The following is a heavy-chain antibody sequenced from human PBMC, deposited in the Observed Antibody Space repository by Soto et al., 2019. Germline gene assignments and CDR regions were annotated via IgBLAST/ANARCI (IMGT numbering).Heavy chain of an antibody. D-gene: IGHD3-3*01. Sequence: GGSLRLSCAASGFTFSSYWMHWVRQAPGKGLVWVSRINSDGSSTSYADSVKGRFTISRDNAKNTLYLQMNSLRAEDTAVYYCARGDDFYGMDVWGQGTTVTVSS. CDR2: INSDGSST. CDR3: ARGDDFYGMDV. V-gene: IGHV3-74*01. CDR1: GFTFSSYW. J-gene: IGHJ6*02.